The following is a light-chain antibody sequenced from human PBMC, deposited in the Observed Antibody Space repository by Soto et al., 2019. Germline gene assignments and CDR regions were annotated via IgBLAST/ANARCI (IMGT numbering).Light chain of an antibody. V-gene: IGKV1-33*01. Sequence: DIQMTQSPSSLSASVGDRVTITCQASQDISNYLDWYQQKPGKAPKLLIYDASNLETGVPSRFSGSGSGTNFIFTISSLQAEDIATYYCQQYDNLPPGFTFGAGTKVDIK. J-gene: IGKJ3*01. CDR1: QDISNY. CDR3: QQYDNLPPGFT. CDR2: DAS.